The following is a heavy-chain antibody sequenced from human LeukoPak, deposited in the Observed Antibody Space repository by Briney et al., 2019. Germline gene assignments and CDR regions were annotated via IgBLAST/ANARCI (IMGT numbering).Heavy chain of an antibody. CDR3: ASSGSFRQQLIK. Sequence: SETLSLTCAVYGGSFSGYYWSWIRQPPGKGLEWIGEINHSGSTNYNPSLKSRVTISVDTSKNQFSLKLSSVTAADTAVYYCASSGSFRQQLIKWGQGTLVTVSS. CDR2: INHSGST. D-gene: IGHD6-13*01. V-gene: IGHV4-34*01. J-gene: IGHJ4*02. CDR1: GGSFSGYY.